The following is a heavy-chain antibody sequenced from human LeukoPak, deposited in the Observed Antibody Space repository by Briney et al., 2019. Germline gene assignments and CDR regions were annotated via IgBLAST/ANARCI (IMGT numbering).Heavy chain of an antibody. CDR3: ARVGKVAYTSAWYWDV. CDR2: ISSSSNYV. D-gene: IGHD6-13*01. Sequence: GGSLRLSCVASGFTFSSYSMNWVRQAPGKGLEWVSSISSSGSYKKGLEWASSISSSSNYVNYVDSVKGRFTISRDNANNSLYLQMNSLKAEDTGIYYCARVGKVAYTSAWYWDVWGQGTTVTVFS. CDR1: GFTFSSYS. V-gene: IGHV3-21*03. J-gene: IGHJ6*02.